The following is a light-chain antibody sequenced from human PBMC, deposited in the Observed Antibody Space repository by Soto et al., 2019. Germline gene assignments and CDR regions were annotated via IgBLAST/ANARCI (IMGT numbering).Light chain of an antibody. J-gene: IGKJ1*01. CDR2: GAS. V-gene: IGKV3-15*01. CDR1: QSVSSTY. CDR3: QQYNNWPPTWT. Sequence: EIVLTQSLDTLCVTPGERATLSCLASQSVSSTYLGWYQQKPGQAPRLLIYGASTRATGIPARFSGSGSGTEFTLTISSLQSEDFAVYYCQQYNNWPPTWTFGQGTKVDI.